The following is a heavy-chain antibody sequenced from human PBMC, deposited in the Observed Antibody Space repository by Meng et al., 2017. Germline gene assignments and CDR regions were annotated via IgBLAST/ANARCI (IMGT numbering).Heavy chain of an antibody. J-gene: IGHJ3*02. V-gene: IGHV5-51*01. CDR3: ARQPRDWGSYRYDAFDI. CDR2: IYPGDSDT. D-gene: IGHD3-16*02. Sequence: KVSCKGSGYSFTSYWIGWVRQMPGRGLEWMGIIYPGDSDTRYSPSFQGQVTISADKSISTAYLQWSSLKASDTAMYYCARQPRDWGSYRYDAFDIWGQGTTVTVSS. CDR1: GYSFTSYW.